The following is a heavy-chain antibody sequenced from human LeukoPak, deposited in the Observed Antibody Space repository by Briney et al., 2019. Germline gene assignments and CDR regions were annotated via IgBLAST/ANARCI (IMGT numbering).Heavy chain of an antibody. CDR2: ISSSSSTI. V-gene: IGHV3-48*01. Sequence: GGSLRLSCAASGFTFSSYSMTWVRQAPGKGLEWVSYISSSSSTIYYADSVKGRFTISRDNAKNSLYLQMNSLRAEDTAVYYCARYSGYEIYYYYGMDVWGQGTTVTVSS. D-gene: IGHD5-12*01. J-gene: IGHJ6*02. CDR1: GFTFSSYS. CDR3: ARYSGYEIYYYYGMDV.